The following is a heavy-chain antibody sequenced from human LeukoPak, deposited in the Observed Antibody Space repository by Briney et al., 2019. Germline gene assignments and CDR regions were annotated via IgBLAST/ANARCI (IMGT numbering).Heavy chain of an antibody. CDR1: GFTFSSYE. J-gene: IGHJ4*02. CDR3: ARGSRRSLPDY. Sequence: PGGSLRLSCAASGFTFSSYEMNWVRQAPGKGLEWVSYISSSGSTIYYADSVKGRFTISRDNAKNSLYLQMNSLRAEDTAVYYCARGSRRSLPDYWGQGTLVTVSS. V-gene: IGHV3-48*03. CDR2: ISSSGSTI. D-gene: IGHD3-10*01.